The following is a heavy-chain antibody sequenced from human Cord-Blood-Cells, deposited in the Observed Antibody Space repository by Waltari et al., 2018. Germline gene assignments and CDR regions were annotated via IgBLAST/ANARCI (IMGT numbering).Heavy chain of an antibody. D-gene: IGHD3-3*01. CDR1: GGSFSGYY. V-gene: IGHV4-34*01. CDR3: ARGKILRSYYDFWSGYYHDAFDI. Sequence: QVQLQQWGAGLLKPSETLSLTCAVYGGSFSGYYWSWIRQPPGKGLEWIGEINHSGSPNYNPSLKSRVTISVDTSKNQFSLKLSSVTAADTAVYYCARGKILRSYYDFWSGYYHDAFDIWGQGTMVTVSS. CDR2: INHSGSP. J-gene: IGHJ3*02.